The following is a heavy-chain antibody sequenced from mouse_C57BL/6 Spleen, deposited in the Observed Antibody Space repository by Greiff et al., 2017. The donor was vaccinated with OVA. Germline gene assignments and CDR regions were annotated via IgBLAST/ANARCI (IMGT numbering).Heavy chain of an antibody. Sequence: VQLQQSGAELVRPGASVKLSCKASGYTFTDYYINWVKQRPGQGLEWIARIYPGSGNTYYNEKFKGKATLTAEKSSSTAYMQLSSLTSEDSAVYFCGRTGYGSSEGVFDYWGQGTTLTVSS. CDR1: GYTFTDYY. J-gene: IGHJ2*01. V-gene: IGHV1-76*01. CDR2: IYPGSGNT. CDR3: GRTGYGSSEGVFDY. D-gene: IGHD1-1*01.